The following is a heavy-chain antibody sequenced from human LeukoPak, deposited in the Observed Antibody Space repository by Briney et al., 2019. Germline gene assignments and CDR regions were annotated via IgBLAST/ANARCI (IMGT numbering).Heavy chain of an antibody. CDR3: ARGLGIQWAYFDD. CDR1: GFTFSSYA. Sequence: GGSLRLSCAASGFTFSSYAMHWVRQAPGKGLEYVSAISSNGGSTYYANSVKGRFTISRDNSKNTLYLQMGSLRAEDMAVYYCARGLGIQWAYFDDWGQGSLVTVSS. D-gene: IGHD1-26*01. CDR2: ISSNGGST. V-gene: IGHV3-64*01. J-gene: IGHJ4*02.